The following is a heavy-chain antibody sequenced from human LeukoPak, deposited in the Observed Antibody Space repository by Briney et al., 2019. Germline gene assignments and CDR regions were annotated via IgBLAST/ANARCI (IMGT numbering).Heavy chain of an antibody. J-gene: IGHJ4*02. CDR3: ARDVGITMNDY. CDR1: GGSISSYY. Sequence: PSETLSLTCTVSGGSISSYYWSWIRQPAGKGLEWIGRIYASGSTKNNPSLESRVTMSVDTSKNQFSLKLSSVTAADTAVYYCARDVGITMNDYWGQGTLVTVSS. V-gene: IGHV4-4*07. D-gene: IGHD3-22*01. CDR2: IYASGST.